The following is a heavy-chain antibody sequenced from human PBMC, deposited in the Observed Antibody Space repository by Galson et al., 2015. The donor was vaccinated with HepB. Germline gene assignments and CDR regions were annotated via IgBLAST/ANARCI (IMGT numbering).Heavy chain of an antibody. J-gene: IGHJ4*02. CDR2: IKQDGSEK. V-gene: IGHV3-7*03. D-gene: IGHD3-16*02. CDR1: GFTFSSYW. Sequence: SLRLSCAASGFTFSSYWMSWVRQAPGKGLEWVANIKQDGSEKYYVDSVKGRFTISRDNAKNSLYLQMNSLRAEDTAVYYCARVPEADEYYDYVWGSYRYVYFDYWGQGTLVTVSS. CDR3: ARVPEADEYYDYVWGSYRYVYFDY.